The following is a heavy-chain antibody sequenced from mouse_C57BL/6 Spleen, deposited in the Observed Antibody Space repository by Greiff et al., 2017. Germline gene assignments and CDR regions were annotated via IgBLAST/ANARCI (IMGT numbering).Heavy chain of an antibody. CDR1: GFTFSSYA. CDR2: ISDGGSYT. V-gene: IGHV5-4*01. J-gene: IGHJ3*01. Sequence: EVQGVESGGGLVKPGGSLKLSCAASGFTFSSYAMSWVRQTPEKRLEWVATISDGGSYTYYPDNVKGRFTISRDNAKNNLDLQMSHLKSEDTAMYYSAREDYDYDEGFAYWGQGTLVTVSA. CDR3: AREDYDYDEGFAY. D-gene: IGHD2-4*01.